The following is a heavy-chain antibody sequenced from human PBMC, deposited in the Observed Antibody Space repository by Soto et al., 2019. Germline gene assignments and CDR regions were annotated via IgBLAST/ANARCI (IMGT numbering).Heavy chain of an antibody. Sequence: QVQLVQSGAEVKKPGASVKVSCKASGYTFTSYGISWVRQAPGQGLEWMGWISAYNGNTNYAQKRQGRVTMTTDTSTSRVSMELRSLRSDDTAVYYCARESSGMGYCSGGSCYGGDYWGQGTLVTVSS. CDR2: ISAYNGNT. D-gene: IGHD2-15*01. V-gene: IGHV1-18*01. CDR1: GYTFTSYG. J-gene: IGHJ4*02. CDR3: ARESSGMGYCSGGSCYGGDY.